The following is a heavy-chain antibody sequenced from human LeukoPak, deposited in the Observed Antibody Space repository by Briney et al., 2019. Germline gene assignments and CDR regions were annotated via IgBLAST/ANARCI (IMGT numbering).Heavy chain of an antibody. V-gene: IGHV3-53*01. J-gene: IGHJ4*02. Sequence: PGRSLRLSCAASGFTVSSNYMSWVRQAPGKGLEWVSVIYSGGSTYYADSVKGRFTISRDNSKNTLYLQMNSLRAEDTAVYYCARCGGSGSYFFDYWGQGTLVTVSS. CDR1: GFTVSSNY. D-gene: IGHD1-26*01. CDR3: ARCGGSGSYFFDY. CDR2: IYSGGST.